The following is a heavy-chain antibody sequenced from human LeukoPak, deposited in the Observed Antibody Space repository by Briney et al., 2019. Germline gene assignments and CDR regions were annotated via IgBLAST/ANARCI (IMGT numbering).Heavy chain of an antibody. Sequence: PGGSLRLSCAASGVTFSSYAMSWVRQAPGKGLEWVSAISGSGGSTYYADSVKGRFTISRDNSKNTLYLQVNSLRAEDTAVYYCAKAYSSGWGTDYWGQGTLVTVSS. CDR1: GVTFSSYA. CDR3: AKAYSSGWGTDY. CDR2: ISGSGGST. D-gene: IGHD6-19*01. V-gene: IGHV3-23*01. J-gene: IGHJ4*02.